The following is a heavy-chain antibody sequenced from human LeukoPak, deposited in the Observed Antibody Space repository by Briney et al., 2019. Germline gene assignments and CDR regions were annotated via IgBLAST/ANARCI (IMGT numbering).Heavy chain of an antibody. Sequence: SETLSLTCTVSGYSISSGYYWGWIRQPPGKGLEWIGSFYDSGNTYYNPSLKSRVTISVDTSKNQFSLKLNSVTAADTALYYCARGDLLVVTVSRPDTWFDPWVQGTLVTVSS. CDR3: ARGDLLVVTVSRPDTWFDP. D-gene: IGHD2-21*02. V-gene: IGHV4-38-2*02. J-gene: IGHJ5*02. CDR2: FYDSGNT. CDR1: GYSISSGYY.